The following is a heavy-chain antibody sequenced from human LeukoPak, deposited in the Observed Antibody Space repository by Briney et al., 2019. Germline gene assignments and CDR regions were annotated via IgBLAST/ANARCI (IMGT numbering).Heavy chain of an antibody. CDR1: GYTLTELS. Sequence: GASVKVPCKTSGYTLTELSIHWVRQAPGKGLEWMGGFDPEDGGAIYAQRFQGRVTMTEDTSTDTAYMELSSLTSEDTAVYFCATLDGPLDYWGQGILVTVSS. V-gene: IGHV1-24*01. CDR2: FDPEDGGA. D-gene: IGHD1-1*01. CDR3: ATLDGPLDY. J-gene: IGHJ4*02.